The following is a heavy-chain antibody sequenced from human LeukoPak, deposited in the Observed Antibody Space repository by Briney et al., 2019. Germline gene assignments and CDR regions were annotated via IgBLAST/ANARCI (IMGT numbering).Heavy chain of an antibody. V-gene: IGHV4-59*08. D-gene: IGHD1-7*01. CDR3: ASTEWNYAR. CDR1: GGSFSSYY. J-gene: IGHJ4*02. CDR2: IHYSGST. Sequence: SETLSLTCTVSGGSFSSYYWSWMRQSPGKGLEWIGYIHYSGSTNYNPSHKSRVTISLDTSKNQFSLQLSSVTAADTAVYYCASTEWNYARWGQGTLVTVSS.